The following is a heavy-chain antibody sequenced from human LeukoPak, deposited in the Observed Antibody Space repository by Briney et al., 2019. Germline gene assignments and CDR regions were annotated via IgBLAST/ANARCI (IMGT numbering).Heavy chain of an antibody. D-gene: IGHD2-2*01. Sequence: PSETLSLTCTVSGYSISSGYYWGSIRQPPGKGLEWIGSIYHSESAYYNPSLKSRVTISVDTSKNQFSLKLSSVTAADTAVYYCARGCSSTSCPNWYFDLWGRGTLVTVSS. CDR1: GYSISSGYY. J-gene: IGHJ2*01. V-gene: IGHV4-38-2*02. CDR3: ARGCSSTSCPNWYFDL. CDR2: IYHSESA.